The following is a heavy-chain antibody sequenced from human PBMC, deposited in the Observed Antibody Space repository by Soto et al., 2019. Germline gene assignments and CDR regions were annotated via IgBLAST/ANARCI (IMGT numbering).Heavy chain of an antibody. CDR1: GFTFSSYG. J-gene: IGHJ4*02. D-gene: IGHD2-21*02. CDR2: ISYDGSNK. V-gene: IGHV3-30*18. CDR3: AKDRGIVVVTAAFDY. Sequence: PGGSLRLSCAASGFTFSSYGMHGVRQAPGKGLEWVAVISYDGSNKYYADSVKGRFTISRDNSKNTLYLQMNSLRAEDTAVYYCAKDRGIVVVTAAFDYWGQGTLVTVSS.